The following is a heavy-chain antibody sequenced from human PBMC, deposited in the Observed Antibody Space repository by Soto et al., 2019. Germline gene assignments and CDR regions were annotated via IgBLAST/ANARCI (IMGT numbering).Heavy chain of an antibody. J-gene: IGHJ4*02. CDR2: IAVGSGYT. V-gene: IGHV1-58*01. CDR1: GFTFTSSA. D-gene: IGHD2-8*01. CDR3: AADATAWQQMVPSDY. Sequence: SVKVSCKASGFTFTSSAFQWVRQARGQRLEWIGWIAVGSGYTNYAQRFQDGVTLTRDMSTATTYMELSRLTSEDTAIYYCAADATAWQQMVPSDYWGQGTLVTVSS.